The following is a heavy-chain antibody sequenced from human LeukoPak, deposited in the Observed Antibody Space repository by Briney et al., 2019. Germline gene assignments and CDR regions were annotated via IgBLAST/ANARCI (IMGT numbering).Heavy chain of an antibody. CDR3: AKVSHPYYFGS. J-gene: IGHJ4*02. Sequence: GGSLRLSCAASGFTFSSYAMSWVRQAPGKGLEWVSAISGSGGSTYYADSVKGRFTISRDSSRNTLYLQMNSLRGEDTALYYCAKVSHPYYFGSWGQGTLVTVSS. D-gene: IGHD5/OR15-5a*01. CDR1: GFTFSSYA. V-gene: IGHV3-23*01. CDR2: ISGSGGST.